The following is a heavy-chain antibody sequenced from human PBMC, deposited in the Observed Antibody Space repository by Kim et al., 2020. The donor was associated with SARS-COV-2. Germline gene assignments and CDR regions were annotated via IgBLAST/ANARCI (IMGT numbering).Heavy chain of an antibody. V-gene: IGHV4-31*02. J-gene: IGHJ4*02. D-gene: IGHD2-15*01. Sequence: SLKSRVTISVDTSKNQCSLKLSSVTAADTAVYYCARARLSVLMVVDCFDYWGQGTLVTVSS. CDR3: ARARLSVLMVVDCFDY.